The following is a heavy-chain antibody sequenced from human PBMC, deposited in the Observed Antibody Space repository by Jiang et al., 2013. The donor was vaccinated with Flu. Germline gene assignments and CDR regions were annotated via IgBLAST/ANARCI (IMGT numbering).Heavy chain of an antibody. D-gene: IGHD2-15*01. Sequence: GQGLEWMGWINPNSGGTNYAQKFQGRVTMTRDTSISTAYMELSRLRSDDTAVYYCARVDREFLLYFDYWGQGTLVTVSS. V-gene: IGHV1-2*02. CDR3: ARVDREFLLYFDY. J-gene: IGHJ4*02. CDR2: INPNSGGT.